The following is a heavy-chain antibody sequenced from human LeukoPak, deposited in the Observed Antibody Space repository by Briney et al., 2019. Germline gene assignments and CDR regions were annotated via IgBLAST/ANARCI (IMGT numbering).Heavy chain of an antibody. V-gene: IGHV4-59*01. CDR1: GGSISSYY. D-gene: IGHD3-22*01. CDR2: IYYSGST. J-gene: IGHJ3*02. Sequence: NPSETLSLTCTVSGGSISSYYWSWIRQPPGKGLEWIGYIYYSGSTNYNPSLKSRVTISVDTSKNQFSLKLSSVTAADTAVYYCEREKGYFYDTSGYYPDAFDIWGQGTMVTVSS. CDR3: EREKGYFYDTSGYYPDAFDI.